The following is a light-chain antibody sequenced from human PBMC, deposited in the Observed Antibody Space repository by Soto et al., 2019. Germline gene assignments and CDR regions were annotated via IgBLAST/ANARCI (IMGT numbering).Light chain of an antibody. CDR1: QTVRNNY. Sequence: EFMLTQSPGTLSLSQGERATLSFRASQTVRNNYLAWYQQKPGQAPRLLIYDASSRATGIPDRFSGGGSGTDFTLTISRLEPEDFAVYYCQQFSSYPLTFGGGTKVDIK. V-gene: IGKV3-20*01. CDR3: QQFSSYPLT. CDR2: DAS. J-gene: IGKJ4*01.